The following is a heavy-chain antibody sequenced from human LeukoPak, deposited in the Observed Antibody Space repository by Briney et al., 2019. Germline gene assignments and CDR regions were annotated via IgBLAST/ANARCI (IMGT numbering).Heavy chain of an antibody. CDR1: GFTFSSYA. V-gene: IGHV3-23*01. J-gene: IGHJ5*02. CDR2: ISGSGGST. Sequence: PGGSLRLSCAASGFTFSSYAMSWVRQAPGKGLEWVSAISGSGGSTYYADSVKGRFTISRDNSKNTLYLQMNSLRAEDTAVYYWATQRRLLRSGSNWLDPWGKGPWLTFP. CDR3: ATQRRLLRSGSNWLDP.